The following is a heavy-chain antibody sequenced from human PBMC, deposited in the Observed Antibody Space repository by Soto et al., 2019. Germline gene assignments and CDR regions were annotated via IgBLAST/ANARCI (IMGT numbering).Heavy chain of an antibody. CDR3: ARRTWGMDV. CDR2: IYHIGHT. V-gene: IGHV4-4*02. D-gene: IGHD2-8*01. Sequence: QVQLQESGPGLVKPSGTPSLTCAVSGASISSSNWWSWVRQPPGKGLEWIGEIYHIGHTNYNPSLESRVTISVDKSKNQFTLRLSSVTAADTAVYYCARRTWGMDVWGQGTTVIVSS. J-gene: IGHJ6*02. CDR1: GASISSSNW.